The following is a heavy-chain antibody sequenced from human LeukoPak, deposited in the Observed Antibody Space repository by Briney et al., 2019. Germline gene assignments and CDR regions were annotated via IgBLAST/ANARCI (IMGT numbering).Heavy chain of an antibody. CDR1: GFTFSSYA. CDR3: ARDLGYCSSTSCYAEDTHYGMDV. CDR2: IYSGGST. Sequence: GRSLRLSCAASGFTFSSYAMHWVRQAPGKGLEWVSVIYSGGSTYYADSVKGRFTISRHNSKNTLYLQMNSLRAEDTAVYYCARDLGYCSSTSCYAEDTHYGMDVWGQGTTVTVSS. D-gene: IGHD2-2*01. V-gene: IGHV3-53*04. J-gene: IGHJ6*02.